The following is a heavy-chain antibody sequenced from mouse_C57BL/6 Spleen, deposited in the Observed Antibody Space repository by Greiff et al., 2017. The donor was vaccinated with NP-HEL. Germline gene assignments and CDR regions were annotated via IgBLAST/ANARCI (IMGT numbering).Heavy chain of an antibody. CDR1: GYTFTEYT. D-gene: IGHD2-5*01. Sequence: VQLQQSGAELVKPGASVKLSCKASGYTFTEYTIHWVKQRSGQGLEWIGWFYPGSGSIKYNEKFKDKATLTADKSSSTVYMELSRLTSEDSAVYCCARHEEDYSNYLPWFAYWGQGTLVTVSA. V-gene: IGHV1-62-2*01. J-gene: IGHJ3*01. CDR2: FYPGSGSI. CDR3: ARHEEDYSNYLPWFAY.